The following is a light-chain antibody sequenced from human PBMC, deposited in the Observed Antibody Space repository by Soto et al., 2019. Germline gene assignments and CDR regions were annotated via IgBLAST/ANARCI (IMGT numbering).Light chain of an antibody. V-gene: IGKV3-20*01. CDR3: QQYGGSPRT. CDR1: QGIGDT. J-gene: IGKJ1*01. CDR2: GAS. Sequence: EIVMTQSPATLSVSPGEGATLSCRASQGIGDTLAWYQQKPGQPPRLLIYGASSRATGIPDRFSGSGSVTDFTLTISRLEPEDFAVYYCQQYGGSPRTFGQGTKVDIK.